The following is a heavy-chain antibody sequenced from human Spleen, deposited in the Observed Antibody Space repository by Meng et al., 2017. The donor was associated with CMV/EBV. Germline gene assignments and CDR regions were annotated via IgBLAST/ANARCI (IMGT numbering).Heavy chain of an antibody. Sequence: ASGFTFSSYSMNWVRQAPGKGLEWVSSISSSSYIYYADSVKGRFTISRDNAKNSLYLQMNSLRAEDTAVYYCARDCCGSYSGNWFDPWGQGTLVTVSS. V-gene: IGHV3-21*01. CDR3: ARDCCGSYSGNWFDP. J-gene: IGHJ5*02. D-gene: IGHD1-26*01. CDR1: GFTFSSYS. CDR2: ISSSSYI.